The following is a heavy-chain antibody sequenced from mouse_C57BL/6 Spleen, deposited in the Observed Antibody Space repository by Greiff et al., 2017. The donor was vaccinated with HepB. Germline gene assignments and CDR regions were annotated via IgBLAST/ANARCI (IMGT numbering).Heavy chain of an antibody. J-gene: IGHJ4*01. CDR3: VRHNYGNYAMDY. D-gene: IGHD1-1*01. CDR1: GFSFNTYA. V-gene: IGHV10-1*01. Sequence: EVQVVESGGGLVQPKGSLKLSCAASGFSFNTYAMNWVRQAPGKGLEWVARIRSKSNNYATYYADSVKDRFTISRDDSESMLYLQMNNLKTEDTAMYYCVRHNYGNYAMDYWGQGTSVTVSS. CDR2: IRSKSNNYAT.